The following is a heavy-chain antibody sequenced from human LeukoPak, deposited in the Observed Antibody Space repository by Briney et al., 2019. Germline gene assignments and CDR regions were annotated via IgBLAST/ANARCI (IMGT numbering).Heavy chain of an antibody. D-gene: IGHD2-15*01. J-gene: IGHJ2*01. CDR3: ARDSKCSGGSCYITPDPWYFDL. Sequence: GGSLRLSCAASGFTFSSYGMHWVRQAPGKGLEWVAVISYDGSNKYYADSVKGRFTISRDNSKNTLYLQMNSLRAEDTAVYYCARDSKCSGGSCYITPDPWYFDLWGRGTLVTVSS. CDR1: GFTFSSYG. V-gene: IGHV3-30*03. CDR2: ISYDGSNK.